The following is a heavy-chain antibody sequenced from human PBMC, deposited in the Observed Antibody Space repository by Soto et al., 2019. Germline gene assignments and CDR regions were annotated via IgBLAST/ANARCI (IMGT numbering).Heavy chain of an antibody. Sequence: PXVSLRLSCAASGFTFSSYAMHWVRQAPGKGLEWVAVISYDGSNKYYADSVKGRFTISRDNSKNTLYLQMNSLRAEDTAVYYCARDRVRAVARSKMYYYYYGMDVCGQGTTVTVSS. D-gene: IGHD6-19*01. CDR3: ARDRVRAVARSKMYYYYYGMDV. CDR1: GFTFSSYA. J-gene: IGHJ6*02. CDR2: ISYDGSNK. V-gene: IGHV3-30-3*01.